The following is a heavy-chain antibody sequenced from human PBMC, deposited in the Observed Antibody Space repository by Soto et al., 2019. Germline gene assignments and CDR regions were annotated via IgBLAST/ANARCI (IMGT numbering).Heavy chain of an antibody. CDR3: ARGVYYDSSGYYLFDY. Sequence: TSETLSLTCTVSGGSISSGDYYWSWIRQPPGKGLEWIGYIYYSGSTYYNPSLKSRVTISVDTSKNQFSLKLSSVTAADTAVYYCARGVYYDSSGYYLFDYWGQGTLVTVSS. CDR2: IYYSGST. D-gene: IGHD3-22*01. V-gene: IGHV4-30-4*01. J-gene: IGHJ4*02. CDR1: GGSISSGDYY.